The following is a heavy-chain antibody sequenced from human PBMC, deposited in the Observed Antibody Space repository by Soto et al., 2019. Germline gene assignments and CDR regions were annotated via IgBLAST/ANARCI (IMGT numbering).Heavy chain of an antibody. V-gene: IGHV4-39*01. Sequence: SSTXSLTCNVAGCSSINTGYYWCWIRQPPGNVLDWIGTVYFDGTTFYNPSLKSLLIISVDTSKNQFSLSLTSVTSADTAFYYCQRHGSSWGQGTLVTV. CDR1: GCSSINTGYY. CDR3: QRHGSS. CDR2: VYFDGTT. J-gene: IGHJ4*02.